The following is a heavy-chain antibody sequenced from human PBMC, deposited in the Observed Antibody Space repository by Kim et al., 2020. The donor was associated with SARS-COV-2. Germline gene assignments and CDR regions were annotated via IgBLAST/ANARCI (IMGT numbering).Heavy chain of an antibody. CDR3: ARDTTVPGYSYGFRAFDI. D-gene: IGHD5-18*01. CDR2: IWYDGSNK. V-gene: IGHV3-33*01. J-gene: IGHJ3*02. CDR1: GFTFSSYG. Sequence: GGSLRLSYAASGFTFSSYGMHWVRQAPGKGLEWVAVIWYDGSNKYYADSVKGRFTISRDNSKNTLYLQMNSLRAEDTAVYYCARDTTVPGYSYGFRAFDIWGQGTMVTVSS.